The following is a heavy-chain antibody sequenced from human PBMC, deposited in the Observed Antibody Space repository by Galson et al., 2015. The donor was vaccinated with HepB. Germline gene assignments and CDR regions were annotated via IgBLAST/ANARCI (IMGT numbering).Heavy chain of an antibody. Sequence: SLRLSCAASRFIFSGSAIDWVRQASGKGPEWVGRIRSKANYYATLYVPSLKGRFTISRDDSKNMAYLHMRSLKTEDTAVYYCIRLGDLSGYSSRWGQGTLVTVSP. D-gene: IGHD2-2*01. CDR2: IRSKANYYAT. J-gene: IGHJ4*02. V-gene: IGHV3-73*01. CDR3: IRLGDLSGYSSR. CDR1: RFIFSGSA.